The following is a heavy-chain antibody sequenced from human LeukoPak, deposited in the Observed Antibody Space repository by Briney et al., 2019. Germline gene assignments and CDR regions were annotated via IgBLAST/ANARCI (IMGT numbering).Heavy chain of an antibody. CDR1: GGSISTDNW. D-gene: IGHD2-8*01. V-gene: IGHV4-4*02. J-gene: IGHJ5*02. Sequence: SETLSLTCAVSGGSISTDNWWHWIRQSPGKGLEWIAEIYHNGDVHYNPSLKSRVTMSVDKSKNQFSLRLTSVTAADTAVYYCARNGVPPRAWFDPWGQGTLVTVSS. CDR3: ARNGVPPRAWFDP. CDR2: IYHNGDV.